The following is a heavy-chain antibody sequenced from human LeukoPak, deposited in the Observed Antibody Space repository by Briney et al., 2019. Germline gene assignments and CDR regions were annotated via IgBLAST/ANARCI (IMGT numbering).Heavy chain of an antibody. CDR1: GGTFSSYA. J-gene: IGHJ4*02. V-gene: IGHV1-69*05. Sequence: SVKVSXKASGGTFSSYAISWVRQAPGQGLEWMGGIITIFGTANYAQKFQGRVTITTDESTSTAYVELSSLRSEDTAVYYCARDNYDSSGYYLDYWGQGTLVTVSS. D-gene: IGHD3-22*01. CDR3: ARDNYDSSGYYLDY. CDR2: IITIFGTA.